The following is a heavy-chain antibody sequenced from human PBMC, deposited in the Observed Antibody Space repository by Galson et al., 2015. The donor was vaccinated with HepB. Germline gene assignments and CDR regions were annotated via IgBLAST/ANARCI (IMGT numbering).Heavy chain of an antibody. J-gene: IGHJ4*02. D-gene: IGHD3-22*01. CDR2: ISSNGGST. CDR1: GFTFSSYA. V-gene: IGHV3-64D*06. CDR3: VKESKSYYYDSSGYY. Sequence: SLRLSCAASGFTFSSYAMHWVRQAPGEGLEYVSAISSNGGSTYYADSVKGRFTISRDNSKNTLYLQMSSLRAEDTAVYYCVKESKSYYYDSSGYYWGQGTLVTVSS.